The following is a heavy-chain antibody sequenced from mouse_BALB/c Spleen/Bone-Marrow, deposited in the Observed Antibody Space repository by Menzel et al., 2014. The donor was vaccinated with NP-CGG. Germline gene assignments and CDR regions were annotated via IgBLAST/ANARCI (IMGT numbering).Heavy chain of an antibody. V-gene: IGHV1-18*01. D-gene: IGHD1-2*01. CDR2: INPYSGGT. J-gene: IGHJ4*01. CDR1: GYSFTGYT. CDR3: ARQGHYYGCSYGLDY. Sequence: EVQGVESGPELVKPGTSMKISRKASGYSFTGYTMNWVKQGHGKNLEWIGLINPYSGGTTFNQKFKDKATLTVDKSSSTAYMKHLSLTSEDSAVFYCARQGHYYGCSYGLDYWGQGTSVTVSS.